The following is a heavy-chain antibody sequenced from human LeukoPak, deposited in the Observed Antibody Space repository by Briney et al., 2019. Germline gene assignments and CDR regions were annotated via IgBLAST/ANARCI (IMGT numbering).Heavy chain of an antibody. CDR1: GFTFSSYW. D-gene: IGHD2-15*01. Sequence: GGSLRLSCAASGFTFSSYWMHWVRQAPGKGLVWVSRINEDGSSTRYADSVKGRFTIPRDNAKNTLYLQMSSLRAEDTAVYYCARDQIYCSGGYCYFEYWGQGTLVTVSS. J-gene: IGHJ4*02. V-gene: IGHV3-74*01. CDR2: INEDGSST. CDR3: ARDQIYCSGGYCYFEY.